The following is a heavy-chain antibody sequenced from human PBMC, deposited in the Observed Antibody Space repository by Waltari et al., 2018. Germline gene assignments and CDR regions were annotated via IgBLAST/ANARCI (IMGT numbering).Heavy chain of an antibody. Sequence: QVQLVQSGAEVKKPGASVKVSCKASGYTFTGYYMHWVRQAPGQGLEWMGWINPNSGGTKNEQKLQGRVTMTTDKSISTAYMEVRRMRSDDTAVYYCAGDRVYGIVPPDYYYYMDVWGKGTTVTISS. J-gene: IGHJ6*03. CDR2: INPNSGGT. CDR3: AGDRVYGIVPPDYYYYMDV. V-gene: IGHV1-2*02. D-gene: IGHD2-8*01. CDR1: GYTFTGYY.